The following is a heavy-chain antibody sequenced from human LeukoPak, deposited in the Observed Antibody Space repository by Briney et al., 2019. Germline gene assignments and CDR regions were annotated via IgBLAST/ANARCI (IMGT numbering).Heavy chain of an antibody. D-gene: IGHD6-13*01. CDR1: GFTVSSNY. CDR2: IYVGGGT. J-gene: IGHJ4*02. V-gene: IGHV3-53*01. Sequence: PGGSLRLSCAASGFTVSSNYMGWVRQAPGKGLEWVSIIYVGGGTYYEDSVKGRFSISRDNSKNTLYLHMNSLRAEDTAVYFCARGLLIAAVGTGSFDYWGQGTLVIVSS. CDR3: ARGLLIAAVGTGSFDY.